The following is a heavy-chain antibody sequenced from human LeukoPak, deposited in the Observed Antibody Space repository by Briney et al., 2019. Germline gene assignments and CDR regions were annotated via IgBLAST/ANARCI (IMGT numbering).Heavy chain of an antibody. J-gene: IGHJ4*02. CDR3: AKETFYYGSGSFMGY. CDR2: ISGSGGNT. V-gene: IGHV3-23*01. Sequence: GGSLRLSCAASGFIFSNAWMSWVRQAPGKGLEWVSGISGSGGNTYYADSVKGRFTVSRDNSKNTLYLQMNSLRAEDTAVYYCAKETFYYGSGSFMGYWGQGTLVTVSS. CDR1: GFIFSNAW. D-gene: IGHD3-10*01.